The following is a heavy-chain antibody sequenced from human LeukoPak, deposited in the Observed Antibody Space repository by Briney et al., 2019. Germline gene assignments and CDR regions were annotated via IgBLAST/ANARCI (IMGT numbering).Heavy chain of an antibody. V-gene: IGHV1-69*04. CDR1: GGTFSSYA. Sequence: GSSVKVSCKASGGTFSSYAISWVRQAPGQGLEWMGRIIPILGIANYAQKFQGRVTITADKSTSTACMELSSLRSEDTAVYYCARVGQLWSPFDYWGQGTLVTVPS. CDR2: IIPILGIA. CDR3: ARVGQLWSPFDY. D-gene: IGHD5-18*01. J-gene: IGHJ4*02.